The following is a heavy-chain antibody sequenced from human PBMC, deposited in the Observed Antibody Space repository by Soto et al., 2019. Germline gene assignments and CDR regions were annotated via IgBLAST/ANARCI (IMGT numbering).Heavy chain of an antibody. CDR1: GFTFSSYE. V-gene: IGHV3-48*03. CDR2: ISSSGSTI. J-gene: IGHJ4*02. D-gene: IGHD3-22*01. CDR3: ARVWNTMIVVVSGYFDY. Sequence: TGGSLRLSCAASGFTFSSYEMNWVRQAPGKGLEWVSYISSSGSTIYYADSVKGRFTISRDNAKNSLYLQMNSLRAEDTAVYYCARVWNTMIVVVSGYFDYWGQGTLVTVSS.